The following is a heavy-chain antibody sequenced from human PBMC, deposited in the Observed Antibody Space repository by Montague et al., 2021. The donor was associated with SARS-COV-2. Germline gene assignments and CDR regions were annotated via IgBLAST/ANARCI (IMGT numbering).Heavy chain of an antibody. J-gene: IGHJ5*02. CDR1: GGSISSYY. Sequence: SETLSLTCTVSGGSISSYYWSCIRQPPGKGLEWSGYIYYSGSTNYNPSLKSRVTISVETSKNQLSLKLITVTAADTAVYYCAKRSLGYCSGVSCYSAFDPWGQGTLVTVSS. D-gene: IGHD2-15*01. V-gene: IGHV4-59*01. CDR2: IYYSGST. CDR3: AKRSLGYCSGVSCYSAFDP.